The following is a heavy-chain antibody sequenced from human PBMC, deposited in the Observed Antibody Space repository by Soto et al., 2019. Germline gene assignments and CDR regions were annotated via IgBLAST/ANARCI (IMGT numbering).Heavy chain of an antibody. V-gene: IGHV3-53*01. D-gene: IGHD6-13*01. J-gene: IGHJ6*02. CDR1: GITVSGKKY. CDR3: AKEEAAADSDYGMDV. CDR2: LYSTFGT. Sequence: GGSLRLSCAVSGITVSGKKYITWVRQAPGKGLEWVSALYSTFGTYYADSVKGRFTISRDNSKNTLYLQMNSLRAEDTAVYYCAKEEAAADSDYGMDVWGQGTTVTVSS.